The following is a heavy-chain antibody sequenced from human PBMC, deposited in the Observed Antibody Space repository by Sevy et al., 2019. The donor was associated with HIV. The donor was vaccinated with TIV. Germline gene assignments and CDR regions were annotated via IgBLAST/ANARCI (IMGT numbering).Heavy chain of an antibody. V-gene: IGHV5-51*01. CDR3: ARRSYDTNGYPQYFFDS. CDR2: IYPDVSDT. J-gene: IGHJ4*02. Sequence: GESLKISCKASGYRFTSYWIGWVRQMPGKGLQWMGIIYPDVSDTRDSPSFQGQVIISADKSINTAYLQWSSLKASDTAMYFCARRSYDTNGYPQYFFDSWGQGTLVTVSS. CDR1: GYRFTSYW. D-gene: IGHD3-22*01.